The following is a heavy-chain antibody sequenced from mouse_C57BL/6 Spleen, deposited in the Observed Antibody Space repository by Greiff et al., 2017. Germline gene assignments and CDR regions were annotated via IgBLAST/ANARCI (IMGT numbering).Heavy chain of an antibody. J-gene: IGHJ2*01. V-gene: IGHV1-39*01. CDR2: INPKYGTT. D-gene: IGHD1-1*01. CDR1: GYSFTDYN. CDR3: AREISTVVATKFDY. Sequence: VQLQQSGPELVKPGASVKISCKASGYSFTDYNMNWVKQSNGKSLEWIGVINPKYGTTSYNQKFMDKATLTVDPSSSTAYLQLNSLTSEDSAVYYCAREISTVVATKFDYWGQGTTLTVSS.